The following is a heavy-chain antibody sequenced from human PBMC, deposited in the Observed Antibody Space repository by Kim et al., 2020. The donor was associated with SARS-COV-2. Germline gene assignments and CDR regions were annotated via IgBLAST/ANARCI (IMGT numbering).Heavy chain of an antibody. D-gene: IGHD4-17*01. CDR3: ASDYGDYVQYYYYGMDV. Sequence: VKGRFTISRDNSKNTLYLQMNSLRAEDTAVYYCASDYGDYVQYYYYGMDVWGQGTTVTVSS. J-gene: IGHJ6*02. V-gene: IGHV3-30*07.